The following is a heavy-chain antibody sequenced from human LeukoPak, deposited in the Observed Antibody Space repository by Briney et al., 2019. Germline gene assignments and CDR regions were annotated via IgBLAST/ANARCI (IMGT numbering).Heavy chain of an antibody. J-gene: IGHJ6*03. Sequence: ASVKVSCKASTYSDNSFGISWVRQAPGQGLEWIGWISAYNGITNYEQKFQGRVTVTTDTSTSTAYMELRSLRADDTAVYYCANVAEGRYFFYYMDVWGKGTTVTVS. CDR3: ANVAEGRYFFYYMDV. CDR2: ISAYNGIT. V-gene: IGHV1-18*01. D-gene: IGHD2-15*01. CDR1: TYSDNSFG.